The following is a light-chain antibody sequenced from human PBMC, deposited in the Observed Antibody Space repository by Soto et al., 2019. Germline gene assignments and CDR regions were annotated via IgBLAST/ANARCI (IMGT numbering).Light chain of an antibody. Sequence: EIVLTQSPGTLSLSPGERATLSCRAGQSVSSNSLAWYQQKPGQAPRLLIYGASSRATGIPDRFSGSGSGTDFTLTVSRLEPEDFAVYYCQQYGSSPTFGQGTRVEI. CDR3: QQYGSSPT. CDR2: GAS. J-gene: IGKJ1*01. V-gene: IGKV3-20*01. CDR1: QSVSSNS.